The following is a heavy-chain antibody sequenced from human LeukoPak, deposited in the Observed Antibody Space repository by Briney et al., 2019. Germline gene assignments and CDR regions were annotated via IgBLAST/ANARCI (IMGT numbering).Heavy chain of an antibody. CDR3: ARGKWELLSHYWCFDL. Sequence: SQTLSLTCAISGDSVSSNSAAWNWIRQSPSRGLEWLGRTYYRSKWCNDYAVSVKSRRTINPDTSKNQFSLQLNSVTPEDTAVYYCARGKWELLSHYWCFDLWGRGTLVTVSP. D-gene: IGHD1-26*01. V-gene: IGHV6-1*01. J-gene: IGHJ2*01. CDR2: TYYRSKWCN. CDR1: GDSVSSNSAA.